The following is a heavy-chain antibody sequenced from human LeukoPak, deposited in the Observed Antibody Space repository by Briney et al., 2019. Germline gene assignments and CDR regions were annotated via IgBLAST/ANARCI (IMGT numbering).Heavy chain of an antibody. CDR1: GGTFSSYA. J-gene: IGHJ5*02. Sequence: GASVKVSCKASGGTFSSYAISWVRQAPGQGLEWMGGIIPIFGTANYAQKFQGRVTITADESTSTAYMELSSLRSEDTAVYYCARDSPVVGVTDRNPGADTWFDPWGQGTLVTVSS. CDR2: IIPIFGTA. CDR3: ARDSPVVGVTDRNPGADTWFDP. V-gene: IGHV1-69*13. D-gene: IGHD2-21*02.